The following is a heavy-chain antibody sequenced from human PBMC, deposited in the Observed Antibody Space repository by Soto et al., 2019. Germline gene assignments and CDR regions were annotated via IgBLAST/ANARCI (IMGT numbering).Heavy chain of an antibody. CDR3: AMSSLVRAPVRGVITYYFDY. D-gene: IGHD3-10*02. V-gene: IGHV3-21*01. CDR1: GFTFSSYS. CDR2: ISSSSSYI. Sequence: GGSLRLSCAASGFTFSSYSMNWVRQAPGKGLEWVSSISSSSSYIYYADSVKGRFTISRDNAKNSLYLQMNSLRAEDTAAYYCAMSSLVRAPVRGVITYYFDYWGQGTLVTVSS. J-gene: IGHJ4*02.